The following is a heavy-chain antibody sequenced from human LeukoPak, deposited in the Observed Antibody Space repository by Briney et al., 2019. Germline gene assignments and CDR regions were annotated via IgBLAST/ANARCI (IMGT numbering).Heavy chain of an antibody. CDR1: GYTFTSYY. J-gene: IGHJ4*02. CDR3: AREFGEMATIYFDY. CDR2: IIPMFGTA. V-gene: IGHV1-69*13. D-gene: IGHD5-24*01. Sequence: ASVKVSCKASGYTFTSYYMHWVRQAPGQGLEWMGGIIPMFGTANYAQKFQGRVTITADESTSTAYMELSSLRFEDTAVYYCAREFGEMATIYFDYWGQGTLVTVSS.